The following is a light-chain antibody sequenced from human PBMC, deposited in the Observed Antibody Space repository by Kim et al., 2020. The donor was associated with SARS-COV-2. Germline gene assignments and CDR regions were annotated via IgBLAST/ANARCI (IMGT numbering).Light chain of an antibody. Sequence: EIVMTQSPATLSVSPGERATLSCRASQSVSSNLACYQQKPGQAPRLLIYGASTRATGIPARFSGGGSGTEFTLTISSLQSEDFAVYYCQQYNNWPPWTFGQGTKVDIK. V-gene: IGKV3-15*01. CDR3: QQYNNWPPWT. J-gene: IGKJ1*01. CDR2: GAS. CDR1: QSVSSN.